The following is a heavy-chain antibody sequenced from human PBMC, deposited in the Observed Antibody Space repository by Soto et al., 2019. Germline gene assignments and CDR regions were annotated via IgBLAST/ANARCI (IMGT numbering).Heavy chain of an antibody. CDR3: AKDSAPRHYDFWSGYPDY. Sequence: GALRLSCAASGFTFSSYAMSWVRQAPGKGLEWVSAISGSGGSTYYADSVKGRFTISRDNSKNTLYLQMNSLRAEDTAVYYCAKDSAPRHYDFWSGYPDYWGQGTLVTVSS. V-gene: IGHV3-23*01. D-gene: IGHD3-3*01. J-gene: IGHJ4*02. CDR2: ISGSGGST. CDR1: GFTFSSYA.